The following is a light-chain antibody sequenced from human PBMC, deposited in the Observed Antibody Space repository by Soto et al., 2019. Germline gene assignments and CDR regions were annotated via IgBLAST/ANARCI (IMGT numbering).Light chain of an antibody. CDR1: SSNIGSNT. Sequence: QSVLTQPPSASGTPGQRVTISCSGSSSNIGSNTVNWYQQLPGTAPKLLIYSNNQRPSGVPDRFSGSKSGTSASLAISGLQSEDEADYYCAAWDDSLNGPDVVFGGGTKLHRP. CDR2: SNN. J-gene: IGLJ2*01. CDR3: AAWDDSLNGPDVV. V-gene: IGLV1-44*01.